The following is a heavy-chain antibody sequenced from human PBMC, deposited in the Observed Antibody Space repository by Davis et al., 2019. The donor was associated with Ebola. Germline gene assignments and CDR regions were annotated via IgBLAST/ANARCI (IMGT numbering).Heavy chain of an antibody. J-gene: IGHJ4*02. Sequence: GESLKISCTASGYSFETYWIGWVRQLPGKGLEWMGNFHPGTSDLKYSPSFQGQIIISVDRSIRTAYLEWRSLQSSDNGIYYCASQGHKRNYLIHDYWGQGTPVTVTS. CDR3: ASQGHKRNYLIHDY. CDR1: GYSFETYW. V-gene: IGHV5-51*01. D-gene: IGHD3-10*01. CDR2: FHPGTSDL.